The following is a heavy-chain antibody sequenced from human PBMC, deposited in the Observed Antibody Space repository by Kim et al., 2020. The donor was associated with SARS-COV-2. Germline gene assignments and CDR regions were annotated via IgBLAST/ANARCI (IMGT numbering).Heavy chain of an antibody. CDR3: ARVVQQLGLRRWYFDL. CDR2: INHSGST. CDR1: GGSFSGYY. D-gene: IGHD6-13*01. V-gene: IGHV4-34*01. J-gene: IGHJ2*01. Sequence: SETLSLTCAVYGGSFSGYYWSWIRQPPGKGLEWIGEINHSGSTNYNPSLKSRVTISVDTSKNQFSLKLSSVTAADTAVYYCARVVQQLGLRRWYFDLWGRGTLVTVSS.